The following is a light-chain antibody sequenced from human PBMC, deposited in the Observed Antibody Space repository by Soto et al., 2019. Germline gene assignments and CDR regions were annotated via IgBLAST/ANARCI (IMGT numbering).Light chain of an antibody. CDR3: QQGSNWPPRT. CDR2: DVS. J-gene: IGKJ1*01. V-gene: IGKV3-11*02. Sequence: IVLTQSPATLSLSPGGRVTLSCKASQSVSRYLAWYKQKPGQDPRLLMYDVSARATGIPARFRGSGSGRDFTLTISSLEREDFAVYYCQQGSNWPPRTFGQGTKVDSK. CDR1: QSVSRY.